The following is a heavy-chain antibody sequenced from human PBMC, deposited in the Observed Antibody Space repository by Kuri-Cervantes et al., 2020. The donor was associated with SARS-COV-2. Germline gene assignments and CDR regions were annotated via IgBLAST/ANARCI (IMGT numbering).Heavy chain of an antibody. CDR2: IYYSEST. D-gene: IGHD1-26*01. CDR3: ARQSPDQYSGSSQWFDP. J-gene: IGHJ5*02. Sequence: SETLSLTCAVYGGSFSGYYWSWIRQPPGKGLEWIGYIYYSESTNYNPSLMSRLTTSVDTSKNQFSLKLSSVTAADTAVYYCARQSPDQYSGSSQWFDPWGQGTLVTVSS. CDR1: GGSFSGYY. V-gene: IGHV4-59*08.